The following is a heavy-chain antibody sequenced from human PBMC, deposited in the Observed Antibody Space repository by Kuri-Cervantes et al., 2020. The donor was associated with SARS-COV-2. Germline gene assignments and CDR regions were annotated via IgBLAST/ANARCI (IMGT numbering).Heavy chain of an antibody. CDR3: ARDRPLHSHPIEDIVATIEYYFDY. CDR1: GFTFSIYS. J-gene: IGHJ4*02. CDR2: ISYDGSNK. V-gene: IGHV3-30*03. D-gene: IGHD5-12*01. Sequence: GGSLRLSCAASGFTFSIYSMNWVRQAPGKGLEWVAVISYDGSNKYYADSVKGRFTISRDNSKNTLYLQMNSLRAEDTAVYYCARDRPLHSHPIEDIVATIEYYFDYWGQGTLVTVSS.